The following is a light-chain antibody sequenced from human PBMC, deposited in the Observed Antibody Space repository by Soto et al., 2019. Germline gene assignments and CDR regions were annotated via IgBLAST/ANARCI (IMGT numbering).Light chain of an antibody. Sequence: QSALTQPASVSGSPGQPITISCTGTSSDVGGYKYVSWYQQYPGKAPKLMIYEVSSRPSGVSNRFSGSKSGNTASLTISGLQAEDEADYYRSSFTSTSTPYVFGSGTKVTVL. CDR2: EVS. J-gene: IGLJ1*01. CDR3: SSFTSTSTPYV. CDR1: SSDVGGYKY. V-gene: IGLV2-14*01.